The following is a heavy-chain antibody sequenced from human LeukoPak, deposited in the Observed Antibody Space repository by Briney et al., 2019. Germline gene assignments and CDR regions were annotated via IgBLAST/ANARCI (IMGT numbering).Heavy chain of an antibody. CDR1: GGSISNYY. J-gene: IGHJ4*02. V-gene: IGHV4-39*07. CDR2: IRYLGST. CDR3: ARRPRNSGTYDGPSGLDY. Sequence: SETLSLTCTVSGGSISNYYWGWIRRPPGKGLEWIASIRYLGSTFYNPSLKSRVTISGDTSKNQFSLKLSSVTATDTAMYYCARRPRNSGTYDGPSGLDYWGQGTPVTVSS. D-gene: IGHD1-26*01.